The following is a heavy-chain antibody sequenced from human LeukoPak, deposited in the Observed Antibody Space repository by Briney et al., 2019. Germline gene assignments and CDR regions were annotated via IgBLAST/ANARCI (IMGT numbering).Heavy chain of an antibody. CDR1: GGSISSSSYY. J-gene: IGHJ5*02. V-gene: IGHV4-39*01. D-gene: IGHD6-13*01. CDR3: ARHGSRIAAYWFGP. CDR2: IYYSGSA. Sequence: SETLSLTCTVSGGSISSSSYYWGWIRQPPGKGLEWIGSIYYSGSAYYNPSLKSRVTISVDTSKNQFSLKLSSVTAADTAVYYCARHGSRIAAYWFGPWGQGTLVTVSS.